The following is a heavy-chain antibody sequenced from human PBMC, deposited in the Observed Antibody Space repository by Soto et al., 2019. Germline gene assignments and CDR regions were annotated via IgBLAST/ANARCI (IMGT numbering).Heavy chain of an antibody. CDR3: ARGTQYRILTGYYQLYFYYFMDV. D-gene: IGHD3-9*01. J-gene: IGHJ6*03. CDR2: ISSSSNTT. V-gene: IGHV3-48*01. CDR1: GFTFSSYS. Sequence: EVQLVGSGGGLVQPGGSLRLSCTASGFTFSSYSMNWVRQAPGKGLEWVSHISSSSNTTYYADSVKGRFTISRDNAKNSLFLQMNSLRAEDTAVYYCARGTQYRILTGYYQLYFYYFMDVWGKGTTVTVSS.